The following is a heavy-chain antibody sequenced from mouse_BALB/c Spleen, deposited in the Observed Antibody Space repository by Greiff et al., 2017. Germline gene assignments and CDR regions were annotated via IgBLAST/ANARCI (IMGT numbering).Heavy chain of an antibody. D-gene: IGHD2-4*01. CDR2: IWAGGST. Sequence: QVQLKESGPGLVAPSQSLSITCTVSGFSLTSYGVHWVRQPPGKGLEWLGVIWAGGSTNYNSALMSRLSISKDNSKSQVFLKMNSLQTDDTAMYYCARDERGLRRAMDYWGQGTSVTVSS. J-gene: IGHJ4*01. CDR3: ARDERGLRRAMDY. CDR1: GFSLTSYG. V-gene: IGHV2-9*02.